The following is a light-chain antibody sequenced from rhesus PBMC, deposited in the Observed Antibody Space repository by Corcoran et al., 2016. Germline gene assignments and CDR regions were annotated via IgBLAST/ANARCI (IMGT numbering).Light chain of an antibody. V-gene: IGKV4-1*01. CDR1: QSLLYSSNNKNY. Sequence: DIVMTQSPDSLAVSLGERVTINCKSSQSLLYSSNNKNYLAWYQQKPGQAPKLLILWASTRESGVPNRFRVSGSGTDFTLTISGLQAEDVSVYSCQQYYISYRFGQRTKVEIK. CDR2: WAS. CDR3: QQYYISYR. J-gene: IGKJ2*01.